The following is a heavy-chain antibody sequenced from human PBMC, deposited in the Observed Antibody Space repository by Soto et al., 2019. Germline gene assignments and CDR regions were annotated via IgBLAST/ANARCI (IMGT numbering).Heavy chain of an antibody. CDR3: ARDREAGSNFYYGMDV. Sequence: SETLSLACSVSGAGINADSWTWIRQPAGKGLEWIGRIYTSASINYNPSLKGRVTLSVETANNQVSLRLASVTAADTAIYYCARDREAGSNFYYGMDVWGQGTTVTVSS. CDR1: GAGINADS. CDR2: IYTSASI. D-gene: IGHD6-19*01. J-gene: IGHJ6*01. V-gene: IGHV4-4*07.